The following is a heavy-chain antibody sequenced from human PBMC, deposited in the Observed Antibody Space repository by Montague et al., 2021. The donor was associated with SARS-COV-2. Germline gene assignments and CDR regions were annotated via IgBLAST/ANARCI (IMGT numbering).Heavy chain of an antibody. J-gene: IGHJ3*02. CDR1: GGSISSGGYY. Sequence: TLSLTCTVSGGSISSGGYYWSWIRQHPGKGLEWLGYMYYSGXTXYXXXXKXRVTISVDTSKNQFSLKLRSVTAADTTVYYCASARITMIVVVDAFDIWGQGKMATVSS. D-gene: IGHD3-22*01. V-gene: IGHV4-31*03. CDR2: MYYSGXT. CDR3: ASARITMIVVVDAFDI.